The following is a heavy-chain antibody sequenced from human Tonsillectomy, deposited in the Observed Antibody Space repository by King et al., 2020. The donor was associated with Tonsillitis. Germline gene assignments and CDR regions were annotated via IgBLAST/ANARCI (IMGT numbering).Heavy chain of an antibody. J-gene: IGHJ6*02. CDR2: TFYRSKWFN. Sequence: VQLQQSGPGLVEPSQTLSLTCAISGDSVSSSNAAWNWIRQSPSRGLEWLGRTFYRSKWFNDYAVSVQSRITVNPDTSKNHFSLQLNSVTPEDTAVYYCAKGRPSYSGLDVWGQGTTVTVSS. CDR3: AKGRPSYSGLDV. CDR1: GDSVSSSNAA. V-gene: IGHV6-1*01.